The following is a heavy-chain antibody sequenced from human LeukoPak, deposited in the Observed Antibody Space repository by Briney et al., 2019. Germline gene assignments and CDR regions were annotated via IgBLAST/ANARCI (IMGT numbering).Heavy chain of an antibody. CDR1: GFTFSSYN. CDR2: ISYDGRNK. Sequence: GGSLRLSCAASGFTFSSYNMHWVRRAPGKGPEWVAVISYDGRNKYYADSVKGRFTISRDNSKNTLYLQMNSLRAEDTAVYYCARDLGPAPGISVGGSGFGYWGQGTLVTVSS. V-gene: IGHV3-30*14. CDR3: ARDLGPAPGISVGGSGFGY. J-gene: IGHJ4*02. D-gene: IGHD6-19*01.